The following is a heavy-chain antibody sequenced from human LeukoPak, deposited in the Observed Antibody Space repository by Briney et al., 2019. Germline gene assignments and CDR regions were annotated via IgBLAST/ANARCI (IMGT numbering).Heavy chain of an antibody. Sequence: SMXXXRQAPXXXXEGXSSISSSSSYIYYADSVKGRFTISRDNAKNSLYLQMNSLRAEDTAVYYCARGGELRLFYYYYGMDVWGQGTTVTVSS. J-gene: IGHJ6*02. CDR1: S. D-gene: IGHD1-26*01. V-gene: IGHV3-21*01. CDR3: ARGGELRLFYYYYGMDV. CDR2: ISSSSSYI.